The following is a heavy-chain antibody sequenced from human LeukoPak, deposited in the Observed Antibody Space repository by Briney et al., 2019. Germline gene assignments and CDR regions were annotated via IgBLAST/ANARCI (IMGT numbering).Heavy chain of an antibody. J-gene: IGHJ6*02. CDR1: GGSISSSSYY. D-gene: IGHD3-3*01. V-gene: IGHV4-39*07. CDR3: AREAAVYYDFWSGPVHGMDV. Sequence: NPSETLSPTCTVSGGSISSSSYYWGWLRQPPGKGLEWIGSIYYSGSTYYNPSLKSRVTISVDTSKNQFSLKLSSVTAADTVVYYCAREAAVYYDFWSGPVHGMDVWGQGTTVTVSS. CDR2: IYYSGST.